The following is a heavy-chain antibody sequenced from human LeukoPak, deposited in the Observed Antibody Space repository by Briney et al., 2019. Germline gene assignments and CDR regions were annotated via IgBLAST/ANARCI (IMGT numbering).Heavy chain of an antibody. CDR2: IWYDGSQR. Sequence: PGGSLRLSCAASGFTFRNHAINWVRQAPGKGLEWLAVIWYDGSQRYYADSVKGRFTISRDNFRDTAYLQMNSLRVEDTAVYFCARDARRTFDIWGQGTMVTVSS. CDR1: GFTFRNHA. J-gene: IGHJ3*02. CDR3: ARDARRTFDI. V-gene: IGHV3-33*01.